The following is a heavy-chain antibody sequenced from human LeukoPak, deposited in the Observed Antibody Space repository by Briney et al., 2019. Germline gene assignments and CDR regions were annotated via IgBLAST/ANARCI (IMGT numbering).Heavy chain of an antibody. CDR3: ANSIDFDYGDYYFDY. CDR2: IYYSGST. D-gene: IGHD4-17*01. CDR1: GGSLSSSSYY. J-gene: IGHJ4*02. V-gene: IGHV4-39*01. Sequence: SETLSLTCTVSGGSLSSSSYYWGWIRQPPGKGLEWIGSIYYSGSTYYNPSLKSRVTISVDTSKNQFSLKLSSVTAADTAVYYCANSIDFDYGDYYFDYWGQGALVTISS.